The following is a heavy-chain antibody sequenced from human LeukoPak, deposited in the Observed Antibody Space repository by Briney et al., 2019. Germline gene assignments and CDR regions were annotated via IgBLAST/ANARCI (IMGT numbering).Heavy chain of an antibody. J-gene: IGHJ6*02. CDR1: GVTMSNYY. D-gene: IGHD3-16*02. V-gene: IGHV4-59*01. CDR3: AGRYSYGLSPYGLDV. Sequence: SETLSLTCTVSGVTMSNYYWSWTRQPPGKGLEWIVYIYSSGTTTYNPSLKSRLTISVDTSKKQFSVNLSSVTAADTAVYYCAGRYSYGLSPYGLDVWGQGKTVTVSS. CDR2: IYSSGTT.